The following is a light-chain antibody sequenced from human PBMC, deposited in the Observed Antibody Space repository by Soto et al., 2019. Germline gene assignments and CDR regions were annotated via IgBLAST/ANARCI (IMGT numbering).Light chain of an antibody. J-gene: IGKJ1*01. CDR1: QSVSSY. CDR2: DAS. V-gene: IGKV3-11*01. Sequence: EIVLTQSPATLSLSPGERATLSCRASQSVSSYLAWYQQKPGQAPRLLMFDASNRATGIPARFSGSGSGTEFTLIIDSLQSEDFAVYYCQQYNNWPRTFGQGTKVDIK. CDR3: QQYNNWPRT.